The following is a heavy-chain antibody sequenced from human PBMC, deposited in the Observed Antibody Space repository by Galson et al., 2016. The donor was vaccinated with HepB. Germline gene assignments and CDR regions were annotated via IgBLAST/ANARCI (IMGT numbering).Heavy chain of an antibody. J-gene: IGHJ4*02. Sequence: SLRLSCATSGFNFNDYNMHWVRQAPGKGLEWVAIIWYDGTIKFYADSVQGRFTISRDTSKNTVSLQMSRLSVEDAGFYYCAREFHGNYAVDYWGQGTLVAVSS. CDR3: AREFHGNYAVDY. CDR1: GFNFNDYN. D-gene: IGHD4-17*01. V-gene: IGHV3-33*01. CDR2: IWYDGTIK.